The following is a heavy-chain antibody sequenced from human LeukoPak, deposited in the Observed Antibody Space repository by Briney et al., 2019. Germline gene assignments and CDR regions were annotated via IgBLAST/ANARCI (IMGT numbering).Heavy chain of an antibody. Sequence: ASVKVSCKASGYTFTSYGISWVRQAPGQGLEWMGWISAYNGNTNYAQKLQGRVTMTTDTSTSTAYMELSSLRSEDTAVYYCATDVRFGDLSPFDYWGQGTLVTVSS. J-gene: IGHJ4*02. V-gene: IGHV1-18*01. D-gene: IGHD3-10*01. CDR2: ISAYNGNT. CDR1: GYTFTSYG. CDR3: ATDVRFGDLSPFDY.